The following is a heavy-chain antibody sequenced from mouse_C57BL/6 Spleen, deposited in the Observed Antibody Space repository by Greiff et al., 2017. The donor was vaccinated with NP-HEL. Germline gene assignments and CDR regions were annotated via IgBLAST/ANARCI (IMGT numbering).Heavy chain of an antibody. V-gene: IGHV1-82*01. Sequence: VQRVESGPELVKPGASVKISCKASGYAFSSSWMNWVKQRPGKGLEWIGRIYPGDGDTNYNGKFKGKATLTADKSSSTAYMQLSSLTSEDSAVYFCAIYDYDLFYWGQGTTLTVSS. CDR2: IYPGDGDT. J-gene: IGHJ2*01. CDR1: GYAFSSSW. CDR3: AIYDYDLFY. D-gene: IGHD2-4*01.